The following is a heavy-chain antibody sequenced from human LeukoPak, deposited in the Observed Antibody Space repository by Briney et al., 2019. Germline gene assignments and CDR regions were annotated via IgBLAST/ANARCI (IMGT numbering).Heavy chain of an antibody. V-gene: IGHV4-61*05. Sequence: SETLSLTCTVSGGSITSRSFYWGWIRQPPGKGLEWIGYVYYSGSTNYNPSLKSRVTISVDTSKNQFSLKLSSVTAADTAVYYCARRDSSGYYSWFDPWGQGTLVTVSS. CDR1: GGSITSRSFY. CDR3: ARRDSSGYYSWFDP. D-gene: IGHD3-22*01. CDR2: VYYSGST. J-gene: IGHJ5*02.